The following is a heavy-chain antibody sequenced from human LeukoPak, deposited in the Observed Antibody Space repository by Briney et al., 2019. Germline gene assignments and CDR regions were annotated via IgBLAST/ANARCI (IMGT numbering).Heavy chain of an antibody. V-gene: IGHV3-33*05. CDR2: MSFDGSQR. CDR3: ARDESGYQISYLRN. CDR1: GFTFSRFG. J-gene: IGHJ4*02. D-gene: IGHD2-2*01. Sequence: QSGGSLRLSCVASGFTFSRFGMYWVRQAPGKGPEWVAVMSFDGSQRFYADSVRGRFTISRDNSRNTLYLQMSSLRREDTAVYYCARDESGYQISYLRNWGQGTLVTVSS.